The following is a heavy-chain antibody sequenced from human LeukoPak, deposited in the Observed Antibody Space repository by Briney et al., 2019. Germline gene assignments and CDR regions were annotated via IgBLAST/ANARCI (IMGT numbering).Heavy chain of an antibody. Sequence: SETLSLTCAVYGGSFSGYYWSRIRQPPGKGLEWIGEINHSGSTNYNPSLKSRVTISVDTSKNQFSLKLSSVTAADTAVYYCATMHGLLDAFDIWGQGTMVTVSS. J-gene: IGHJ3*02. CDR1: GGSFSGYY. V-gene: IGHV4-34*01. D-gene: IGHD1-26*01. CDR2: INHSGST. CDR3: ATMHGLLDAFDI.